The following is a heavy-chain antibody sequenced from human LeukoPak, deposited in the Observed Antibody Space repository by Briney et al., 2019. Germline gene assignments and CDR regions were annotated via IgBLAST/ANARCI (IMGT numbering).Heavy chain of an antibody. V-gene: IGHV4-34*01. CDR1: GGSFSGYY. D-gene: IGHD1-7*01. Sequence: SETLSLTCAVYGGSFSGYYWSWIRQPPGKGLEWIGEINHSGSTNYNPSLKSRVTISVDTSKNQFSLKLSSVTAADTAVYYCARERSRNYLYNWFDPWGQGTLVTVSS. CDR2: INHSGST. J-gene: IGHJ5*02. CDR3: ARERSRNYLYNWFDP.